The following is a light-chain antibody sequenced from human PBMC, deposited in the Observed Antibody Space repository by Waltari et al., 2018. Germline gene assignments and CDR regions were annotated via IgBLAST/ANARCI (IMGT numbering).Light chain of an antibody. J-gene: IGLJ3*02. V-gene: IGLV2-14*03. CDR3: CSFTSRSTWV. CDR1: GSAVDGYNF. CDR2: DVS. Sequence: QSALTQPASVSGSPGQSITISCTGIGSAVDGYNFVSWYQQHPGKVPQLLIFDVSYRPSGISDRFSGSKSGNTASLTISGLQAEDEGHYYCCSFTSRSTWVFGGGTKLTVL.